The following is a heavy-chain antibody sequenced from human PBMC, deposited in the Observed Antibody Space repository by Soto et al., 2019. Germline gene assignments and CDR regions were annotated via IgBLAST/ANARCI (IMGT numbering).Heavy chain of an antibody. Sequence: EVQLVESGGGLVQPGGSLRLSCAASGFTFSSYWMSWVRQAPGKGLEWVANIKQDGSEKYYVDSVKGRFTISRDNAKNSLYLQMNSLRAEDTAVYYCARDGYIYGQPVDYWGQGTLVTGAS. J-gene: IGHJ4*02. D-gene: IGHD5-18*01. CDR2: IKQDGSEK. CDR3: ARDGYIYGQPVDY. V-gene: IGHV3-7*01. CDR1: GFTFSSYW.